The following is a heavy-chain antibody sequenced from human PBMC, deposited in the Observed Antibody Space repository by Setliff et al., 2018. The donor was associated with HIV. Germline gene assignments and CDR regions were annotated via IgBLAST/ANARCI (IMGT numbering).Heavy chain of an antibody. Sequence: PSETLSLTCNVSGVSMSSHYWSWIRQAPGQPPNKGLEWIGNIYYSGTTNYNPSLESRVTISIDTSKSQFSLKLTYVTTAETAMYYCAGRGGYNDWYFDYWGQGALVTVSS. J-gene: IGHJ4*02. V-gene: IGHV4-59*11. CDR1: GVSMSSHY. CDR2: IYYSGTT. D-gene: IGHD5-12*01. CDR3: AGRGGYNDWYFDY.